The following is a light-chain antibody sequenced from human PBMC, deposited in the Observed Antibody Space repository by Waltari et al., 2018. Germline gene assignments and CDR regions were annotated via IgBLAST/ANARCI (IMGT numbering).Light chain of an antibody. CDR1: QSVSSK. CDR2: GVS. J-gene: IGKJ1*01. CDR3: QQYNDWPPLT. V-gene: IGKV3-15*01. Sequence: EIVMTQSPATLSVSPGERATLSCRASQSVSSKLVWYQQRPGQAPRLLMYGVSTRATGIPARISGSGSGTEFTLTINNIQSEDFAVYYCQQYNDWPPLTFGQGTKVEIK.